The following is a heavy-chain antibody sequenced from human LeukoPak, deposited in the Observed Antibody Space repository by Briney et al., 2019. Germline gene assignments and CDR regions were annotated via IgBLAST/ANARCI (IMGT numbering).Heavy chain of an antibody. J-gene: IGHJ5*02. V-gene: IGHV3-15*01. CDR2: IKSKTDGGTT. CDR3: TTDYDYGGFNWFDP. D-gene: IGHD4-23*01. CDR1: GFTFDNAW. Sequence: GGSLRLSCAASGFTFDNAWMSWVRQAPGKGLEWVGRIKSKTDGGTTDYAAPVKGRITISRDDSKNTLYLQMNSLKTEDTAVYYCTTDYDYGGFNWFDPWGQGTLVTVSS.